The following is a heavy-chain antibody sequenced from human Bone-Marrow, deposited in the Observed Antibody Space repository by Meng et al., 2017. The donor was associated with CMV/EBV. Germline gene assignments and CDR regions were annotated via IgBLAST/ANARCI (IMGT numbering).Heavy chain of an antibody. CDR1: GFTFSSYA. J-gene: IGHJ6*02. CDR3: ARVQQAYCGGDCYFSHYGMDV. D-gene: IGHD2-21*01. V-gene: IGHV3-23*01. Sequence: GESLKISCAASGFTFSSYAMSWVRQAPGKGLEWVSAISGSGGSTYYADSVKGRFTISRDNAKNSLYLQMNSLRAEDTAVYYCARVQQAYCGGDCYFSHYGMDVWGQGTTVTVSS. CDR2: ISGSGGST.